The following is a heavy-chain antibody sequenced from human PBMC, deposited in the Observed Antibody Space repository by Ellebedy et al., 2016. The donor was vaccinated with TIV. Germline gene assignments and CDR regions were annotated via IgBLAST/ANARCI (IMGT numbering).Heavy chain of an antibody. J-gene: IGHJ2*01. V-gene: IGHV4-59*01. D-gene: IGHD2/OR15-2a*01. CDR2: IYYSGST. CDR3: ARLEGSNWYFDL. Sequence: SETLSLTXTVSGGSISSYYWSWIRQPPGKGLEWIGYIYYSGSTNYNPSLKSRVTISVDTSKNQFSLKLSSVTAADTAVYYCARLEGSNWYFDLWGRGTLVTVSS. CDR1: GGSISSYY.